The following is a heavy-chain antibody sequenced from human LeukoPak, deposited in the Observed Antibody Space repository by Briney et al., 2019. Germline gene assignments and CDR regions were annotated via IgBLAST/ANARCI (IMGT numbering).Heavy chain of an antibody. V-gene: IGHV4-38-2*02. CDR2: IYHSGST. D-gene: IGHD3-16*02. J-gene: IGHJ4*02. CDR3: ASLFYDYVWGSYPIDY. Sequence: SETLSLTCTVSGYSISSGYYCGWIRPPPGKGLEWIGSIYHSGSTYYNQSLKSRVTISVDTSKNQFSLKLSSVTAADTAVYYCASLFYDYVWGSYPIDYWGQGTLVTVSS. CDR1: GYSISSGYY.